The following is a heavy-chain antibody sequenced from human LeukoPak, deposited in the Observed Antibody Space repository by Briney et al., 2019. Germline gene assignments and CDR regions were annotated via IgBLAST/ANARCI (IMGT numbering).Heavy chain of an antibody. CDR2: IYPGDSDT. J-gene: IGHJ4*02. CDR1: GYSFTSYW. D-gene: IGHD2-8*01. V-gene: IGHV5-51*01. Sequence: GESLKISCKGSGYSFTSYWIGWVRQMPGKGLEWMGIIYPGDSDTRYSPSFQGQVTISADKSISTAYLQWSSLKASDTAMYYCARVGYCTNGVCHIGDYWGQGTLVTVSS. CDR3: ARVGYCTNGVCHIGDY.